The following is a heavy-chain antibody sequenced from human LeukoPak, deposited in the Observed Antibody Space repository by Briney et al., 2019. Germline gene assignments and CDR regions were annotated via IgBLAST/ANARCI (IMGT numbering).Heavy chain of an antibody. CDR2: IYPGDSDT. D-gene: IGHD1-14*01. J-gene: IGHJ3*02. CDR1: GYSFTSYW. Sequence: GESLKISCKGSGYSFTSYWIGWVRQMPGKGLEWMGIIYPGDSDTRYSPSFQGQVTISADKSISTAYLQWSSLKASATALYYCASLPGGIGDVFDIWGQGTMVTVSS. V-gene: IGHV5-51*01. CDR3: ASLPGGIGDVFDI.